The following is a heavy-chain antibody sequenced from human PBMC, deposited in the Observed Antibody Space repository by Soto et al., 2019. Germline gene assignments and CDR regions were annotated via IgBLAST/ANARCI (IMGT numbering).Heavy chain of an antibody. CDR1: GFTFSSYS. CDR2: ISSSSSYI. V-gene: IGHV3-21*01. Sequence: GGSLRLSCAASGFTFSSYSMNWVRQAPGKGLEWVSSISSSSSYIYYADSVKGRFTISRDNAKNSLYLQMNSLRAEDTAVYYCARGYDYIWGSGYYWGQGTLVTVSS. D-gene: IGHD3-16*01. J-gene: IGHJ4*02. CDR3: ARGYDYIWGSGYY.